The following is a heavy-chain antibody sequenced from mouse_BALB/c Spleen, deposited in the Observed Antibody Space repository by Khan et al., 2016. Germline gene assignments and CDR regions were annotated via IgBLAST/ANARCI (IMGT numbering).Heavy chain of an antibody. J-gene: IGHJ2*01. CDR2: ISYSDIT. V-gene: IGHV3-2*02. CDR3: AGGRSDSVDY. D-gene: IGHD1-1*01. Sequence: EVQLQESGPGLVKPSQSLSLTCTVTGYSITSDSAWNWIRQFPGNKLEWMVYISYSDITTYNPSLKSRISLTRDTSKNQSFLQLNSVTTEDTATYYCAGGRSDSVDYGGHGTPVTVSS. CDR1: GYSITSDSA.